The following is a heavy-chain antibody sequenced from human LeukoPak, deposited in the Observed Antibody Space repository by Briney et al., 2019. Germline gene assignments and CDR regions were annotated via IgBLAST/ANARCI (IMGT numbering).Heavy chain of an antibody. CDR2: VRSKAYGGTT. D-gene: IGHD6-19*01. V-gene: IGHV3-49*04. CDR3: TSLQGPNAVAGAFDYYYGMDV. CDR1: GFTFGDYA. Sequence: PGGSLRLSCTASGFTFGDYAMSWVRQAPGKGLEWVGFVRSKAYGGTTEYAASVKGRFTISRDDSKSIAYLQMNSLKTEDTAVYYCTSLQGPNAVAGAFDYYYGMDVWGQGTTVTVSS. J-gene: IGHJ6*02.